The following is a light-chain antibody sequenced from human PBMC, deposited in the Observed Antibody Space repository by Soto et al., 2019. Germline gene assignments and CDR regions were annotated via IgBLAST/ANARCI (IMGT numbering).Light chain of an antibody. CDR1: QSISNH. CDR2: AAS. CDR3: QQLTDRRFS. Sequence: DIQMTQSPSSLSASVEDRVIITCRASQSISNHLNWYQQKPGKAPKLLIFAASTLQSGVPSRFSGSGSGTDFTLTISSLQPEDFATYYCQQLTDRRFSFGQGTKVDIK. J-gene: IGKJ2*01. V-gene: IGKV1-39*01.